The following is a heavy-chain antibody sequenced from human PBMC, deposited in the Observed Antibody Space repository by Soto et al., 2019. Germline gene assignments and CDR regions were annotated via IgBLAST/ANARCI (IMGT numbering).Heavy chain of an antibody. CDR3: ARDYYGMDV. J-gene: IGHJ6*02. Sequence: SETLSLTCTVSGGSISSGGYSWTWIRQSPGKGLEWIGYTYQSGSAYYNPSLKSRVTISVDRSKNQFSLNLTSVTAADTAVYYCARDYYGMDVWGQGATVTVSS. CDR2: TYQSGSA. V-gene: IGHV4-30-2*06. CDR1: GGSISSGGYS.